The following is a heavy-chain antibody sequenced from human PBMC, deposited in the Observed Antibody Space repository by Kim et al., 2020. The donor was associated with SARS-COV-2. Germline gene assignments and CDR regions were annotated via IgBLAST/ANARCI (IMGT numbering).Heavy chain of an antibody. CDR2: T. CDR3: AKTTATFSFDP. D-gene: IGHD4-17*01. V-gene: IGHV4-4*02. J-gene: IGHJ5*02. Sequence: TNYTPPRKSRVTISVDKSKNQFSLKLSSVTAADTAVYYCAKTTATFSFDPWGQGTLVTVSS.